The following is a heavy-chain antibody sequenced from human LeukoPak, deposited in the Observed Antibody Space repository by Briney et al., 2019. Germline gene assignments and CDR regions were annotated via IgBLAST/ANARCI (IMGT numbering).Heavy chain of an antibody. J-gene: IGHJ4*02. V-gene: IGHV3-30*04. Sequence: GRSLRLSCAASGFTFSYYSMHWVRQAPGKGLEWVALISYDGSNQDYADTVKGRFTISRDNSKKTLYLQMNSLRAEDTAVYYCAREVRGANERPEDYWGQGTLVTVSS. CDR2: ISYDGSNQ. D-gene: IGHD3-10*01. CDR1: GFTFSYYS. CDR3: AREVRGANERPEDY.